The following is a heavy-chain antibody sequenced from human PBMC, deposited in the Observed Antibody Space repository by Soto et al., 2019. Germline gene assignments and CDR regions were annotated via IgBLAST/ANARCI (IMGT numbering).Heavy chain of an antibody. Sequence: QLQLQESGPGLVKPSETLSLTCTVSGASISSSTYQWGWIRQPPGRGLEWIGSAYYSESTNYNPSLKIRVTISVDTSKNQYSLKVSSVTAADTAVYYCARHRNWKVHYWGQGTLVTVST. CDR1: GASISSSTYQ. CDR3: ARHRNWKVHY. J-gene: IGHJ4*02. V-gene: IGHV4-39*01. CDR2: AYYSEST. D-gene: IGHD1-1*01.